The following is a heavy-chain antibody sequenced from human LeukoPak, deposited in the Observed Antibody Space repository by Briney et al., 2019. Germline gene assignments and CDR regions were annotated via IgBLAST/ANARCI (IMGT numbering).Heavy chain of an antibody. CDR3: AKAMAGNYYFDH. V-gene: IGHV1-2*02. CDR2: INPNSGGI. D-gene: IGHD5-24*01. Sequence: ASVKVSCKASGYTFTGYYIHWVRQAPGQGLEWMGWINPNSGGINYTQKFRGRVTMTRDTSISTAYMELSRLRSDDTAMYYCAKAMAGNYYFDHWGQGTLVTVSS. J-gene: IGHJ4*02. CDR1: GYTFTGYY.